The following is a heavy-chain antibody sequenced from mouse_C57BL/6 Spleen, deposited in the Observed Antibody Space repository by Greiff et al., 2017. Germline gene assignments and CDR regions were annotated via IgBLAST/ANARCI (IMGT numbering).Heavy chain of an antibody. D-gene: IGHD2-3*01. CDR2: IHPNSGST. CDR1: GYTFTSYW. CDR3: ANDGYYGAMDY. V-gene: IGHV1-64*01. J-gene: IGHJ4*01. Sequence: QVQLQQPGAELVKPGASVKLSCKASGYTFTSYWMHWVKQRPGQGLEWIGMIHPNSGSTNYNEKFKSKATLTVDKSTSTAYMQLSSLTSEDSAVYYCANDGYYGAMDYWGQGTSVTVSS.